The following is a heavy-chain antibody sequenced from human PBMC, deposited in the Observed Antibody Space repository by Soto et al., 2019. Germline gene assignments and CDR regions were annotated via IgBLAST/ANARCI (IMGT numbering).Heavy chain of an antibody. CDR3: ARYEVINYYFDY. Sequence: SETLSLTCTVSGGSISSYYWIWIRQPPGKGLEWIGYIYYSGSTNYNPSLKSRVTISVDTSKNQFSLKLSSVTAADTAVYYCARYEVINYYFDYWGQGTLVTVSS. CDR1: GGSISSYY. CDR2: IYYSGST. D-gene: IGHD3-22*01. J-gene: IGHJ4*02. V-gene: IGHV4-59*08.